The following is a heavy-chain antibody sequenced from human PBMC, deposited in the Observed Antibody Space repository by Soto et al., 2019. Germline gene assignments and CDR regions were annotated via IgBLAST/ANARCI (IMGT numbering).Heavy chain of an antibody. J-gene: IGHJ5*02. Sequence: PSETLSLTCTVSGGSISSYYWSWIRQPPGKGLEWIGYIYYSGSTNYNPSLKSRVTISVDTSKNQFSLKLSSVTAADTAVYYCVRDGSGNLYLNWFDPWGQGTLVTVSS. CDR1: GGSISSYY. CDR3: VRDGSGNLYLNWFDP. CDR2: IYYSGST. V-gene: IGHV4-59*01. D-gene: IGHD6-19*01.